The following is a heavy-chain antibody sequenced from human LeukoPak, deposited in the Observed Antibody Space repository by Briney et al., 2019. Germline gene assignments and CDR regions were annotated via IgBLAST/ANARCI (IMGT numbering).Heavy chain of an antibody. CDR2: INHSGST. J-gene: IGHJ4*02. CDR1: GGSFSGYY. CDR3: ARRGYCSSTSCYVDFDY. V-gene: IGHV4-34*01. D-gene: IGHD2-2*01. Sequence: SETLSLTCAVYGGSFSGYYWSWIRQPPGKGLEWIGEINHSGSTNYNPSLQRRVTISVDTSKNQFSLKLSSVNDADTAVYYCARRGYCSSTSCYVDFDYWGQGTLVTVSS.